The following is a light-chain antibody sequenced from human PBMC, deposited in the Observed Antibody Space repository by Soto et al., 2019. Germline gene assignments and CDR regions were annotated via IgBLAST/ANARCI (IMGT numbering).Light chain of an antibody. CDR3: QQYGSSPPLT. CDR1: QSVSSS. CDR2: GAS. Sequence: EIVLTQSPGTLSLSPGERATLSCRASQSVSSSLAWYQQKPGQAPRLLIYGASSRATGIPDRFSGSGSGTDVTLTISRLEPEDFAVYYCQQYGSSPPLTFGGGTKVDIK. V-gene: IGKV3-20*01. J-gene: IGKJ4*01.